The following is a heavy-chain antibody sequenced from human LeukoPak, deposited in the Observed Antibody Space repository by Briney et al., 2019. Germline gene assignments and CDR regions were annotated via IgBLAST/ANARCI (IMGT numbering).Heavy chain of an antibody. CDR3: AKSDYDSSGFDLYYFDY. J-gene: IGHJ4*02. CDR1: GFTFTTFW. V-gene: IGHV3-74*01. D-gene: IGHD3-22*01. CDR2: INPDGSTT. Sequence: GGSLRLSCAASGFTFTTFWMNWVRQVPGKGLVWVSLINPDGSTTTYADSVKGRFTVSRDKSKNTLYLQMSSLRAEDTAVYYCAKSDYDSSGFDLYYFDYWGQGTLVTVSS.